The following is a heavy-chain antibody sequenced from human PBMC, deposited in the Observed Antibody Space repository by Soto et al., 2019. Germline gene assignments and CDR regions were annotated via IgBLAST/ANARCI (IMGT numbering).Heavy chain of an antibody. V-gene: IGHV5-10-1*01. J-gene: IGHJ6*02. CDR3: ATTGPALSGPPRYGMDV. CDR1: GYSFTSYW. Sequence: GESLKISCKGSGYSFTSYWISWVSQMPGKGLEWMGRIDPSDSYTNYSSSFQGHVTSSADKSISTAYLQWSSLKASDTAMYYCATTGPALSGPPRYGMDVWGQGTTVTVSS. CDR2: IDPSDSYT.